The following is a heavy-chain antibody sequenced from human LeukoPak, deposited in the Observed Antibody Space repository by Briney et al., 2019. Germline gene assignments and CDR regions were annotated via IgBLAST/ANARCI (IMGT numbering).Heavy chain of an antibody. D-gene: IGHD5-24*01. J-gene: IGHJ4*02. CDR2: MNPNSGNT. V-gene: IGHV1-8*02. CDR1: GYTFKNYD. Sequence: ASVKVSCKASGYTFKNYDINWVRQATGQGLEWMGWMNPNSGNTGFAQKFQGRVSMTRDTSINTPYMELTSLRSGDTAVYYCARATPGGLHGYSFDYWGQGTVVTVYS. CDR3: ARATPGGLHGYSFDY.